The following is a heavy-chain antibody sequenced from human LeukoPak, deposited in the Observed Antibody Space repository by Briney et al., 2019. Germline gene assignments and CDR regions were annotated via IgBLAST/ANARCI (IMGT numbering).Heavy chain of an antibody. J-gene: IGHJ4*02. CDR3: ARAWKGFDY. CDR2: INHGGST. Sequence: PSETLSLTCAVYGGSFSGYYWSWIRQPPGKGLEWIGEINHGGSTNYNPSLKSRVTISVDTSKNQFSLKLSSVTAADTAVYYCARAWKGFDYWGQGTLVTVSS. V-gene: IGHV4-34*01. D-gene: IGHD1-1*01. CDR1: GGSFSGYY.